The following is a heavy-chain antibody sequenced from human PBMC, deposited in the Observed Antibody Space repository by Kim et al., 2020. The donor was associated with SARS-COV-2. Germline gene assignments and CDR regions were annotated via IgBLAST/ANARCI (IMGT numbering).Heavy chain of an antibody. D-gene: IGHD2-2*01. CDR3: ASNGIPAATDYYYYGMDV. CDR2: VYYSGIT. Sequence: SETLSLTCTVSGGSISRYYWSWIRQLPGKGLEWFGYVYYSGITNYNPSLKSLVTISVDPSKNQFSLKLSSVTAADTAVYYCASNGIPAATDYYYYGMDVWGKGTTVPVSS. V-gene: IGHV4-59*01. J-gene: IGHJ6*04. CDR1: GGSISRYY.